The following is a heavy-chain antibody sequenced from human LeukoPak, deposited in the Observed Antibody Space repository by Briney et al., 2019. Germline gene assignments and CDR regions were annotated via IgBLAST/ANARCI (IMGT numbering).Heavy chain of an antibody. V-gene: IGHV1-24*01. CDR1: GYTLTELS. CDR2: FDPEDGET. Sequence: ASVKVSCKVSGYTLTELSMHWVRQAPGKGLEWMGGFDPEDGETIYAQKFQGRVTMTVDTSTDTAYMELSSLRSEDTAVYYCATGEPGLPGVDYWGQGTLVTVSS. D-gene: IGHD1-14*01. J-gene: IGHJ4*02. CDR3: ATGEPGLPGVDY.